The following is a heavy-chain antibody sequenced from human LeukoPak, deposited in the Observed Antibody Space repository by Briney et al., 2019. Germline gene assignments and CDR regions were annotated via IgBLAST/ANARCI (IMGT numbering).Heavy chain of an antibody. D-gene: IGHD6-6*01. CDR2: IYTSGST. J-gene: IGHJ3*02. V-gene: IGHV4-4*07. CDR1: GGSISISGYY. Sequence: SETLSLTCTVSGGSISISGYYWGWIRQPAGKGLGWIGRIYTSGSTNYNPSLKSRVTMSVDTSKNQFSLKLSSVTAADTAVYYCARDDSSSVAFDIWGQGTMVTVSS. CDR3: ARDDSSSVAFDI.